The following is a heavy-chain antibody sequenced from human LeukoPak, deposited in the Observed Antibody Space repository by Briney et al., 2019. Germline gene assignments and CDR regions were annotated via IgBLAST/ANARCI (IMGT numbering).Heavy chain of an antibody. CDR2: IGGGGDTT. J-gene: IGHJ4*02. V-gene: IGHV3-23*01. Sequence: GGSLRLSCAASGFTFNNYALSWVRQAPGKGLEWVSGIGGGGDTTYYADSVKGRFTISRDNSKNTLYLQINSLRAEDTAVYYCAKGPGSWIANFDYWGQGTLVTVSS. CDR3: AKGPGSWIANFDY. D-gene: IGHD2-15*01. CDR1: GFTFNNYA.